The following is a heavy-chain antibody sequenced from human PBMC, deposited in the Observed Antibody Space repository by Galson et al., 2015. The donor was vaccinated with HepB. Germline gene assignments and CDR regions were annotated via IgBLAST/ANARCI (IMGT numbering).Heavy chain of an antibody. V-gene: IGHV4-31*03. D-gene: IGHD6-13*01. Sequence: LSLTCTVSGGSISSGGYYWSWIRQHPGKGLEWIGYICYSGSTYYNPSLKSRVTISVDTSKNQFSLKLSSVTAADTAVYYCARAGAAAGDYYYMDVWGKGTTVTVSS. CDR1: GGSISSGGYY. CDR3: ARAGAAAGDYYYMDV. J-gene: IGHJ6*03. CDR2: ICYSGST.